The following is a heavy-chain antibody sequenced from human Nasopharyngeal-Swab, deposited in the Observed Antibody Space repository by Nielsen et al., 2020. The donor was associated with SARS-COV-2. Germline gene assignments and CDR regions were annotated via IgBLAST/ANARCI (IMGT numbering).Heavy chain of an antibody. CDR2: IYYDGSI. J-gene: IGHJ3*01. CDR1: GGSISRHY. V-gene: IGHV4-59*08. Sequence: ESLKISCAISGGSISRHYWSWVRQPPGKGLEWIGYIYYDGSINYNPSLKSRLTISLDMSKNQFSLKLSSVTAADTAVYFCARRRDVFDVWGQGTMVTVSS. CDR3: ARRRDVFDV.